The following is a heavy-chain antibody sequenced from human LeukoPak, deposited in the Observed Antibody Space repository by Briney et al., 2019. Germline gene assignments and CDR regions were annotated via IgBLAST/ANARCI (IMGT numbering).Heavy chain of an antibody. V-gene: IGHV1-8*03. CDR3: ARDGWLSNVRGGMDV. J-gene: IGHJ6*02. D-gene: IGHD3-22*01. Sequence: ASVKVSCKASGYTFTNDAINWVRQAPGQGLEWMGWMNPNSGDTGYGQKFQGRVTFTRDTSISAAFMELRDLRSEDTAVYYCARDGWLSNVRGGMDVWGQGTTVTVSS. CDR1: GYTFTNDA. CDR2: MNPNSGDT.